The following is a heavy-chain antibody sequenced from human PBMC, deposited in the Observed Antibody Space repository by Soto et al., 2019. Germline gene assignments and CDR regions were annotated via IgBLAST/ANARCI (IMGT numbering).Heavy chain of an antibody. CDR3: AKEWYSNYARPYGMDV. Sequence: GGSLRLSCAASGFTFSRYGMHWVRQAPGKGLEWVAVISYDGSNKYYADSVKGRFTISRDNSKNTLYLQMNSLRAEDTAVYYCAKEWYSNYARPYGMDVWGQGTTVTVSS. V-gene: IGHV3-30*18. CDR1: GFTFSRYG. D-gene: IGHD4-4*01. CDR2: ISYDGSNK. J-gene: IGHJ6*02.